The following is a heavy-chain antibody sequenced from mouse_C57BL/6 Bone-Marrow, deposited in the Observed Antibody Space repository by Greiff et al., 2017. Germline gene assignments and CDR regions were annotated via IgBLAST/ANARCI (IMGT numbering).Heavy chain of an antibody. D-gene: IGHD1-1*01. CDR2: IRSKSNNYAT. CDR3: VRRGGSSYDYYAMDY. CDR1: GFSFNTYA. V-gene: IGHV10-1*01. J-gene: IGHJ4*01. Sequence: EVQVVESGGGLVQPKGSLKLSCAASGFSFNTYAMNWVRQAPGKGLEWVARIRSKSNNYATDYADSVKDRFTISRDDSESMLYLQMNNLKTEDTAMYYCVRRGGSSYDYYAMDYWGQVTSGTVSS.